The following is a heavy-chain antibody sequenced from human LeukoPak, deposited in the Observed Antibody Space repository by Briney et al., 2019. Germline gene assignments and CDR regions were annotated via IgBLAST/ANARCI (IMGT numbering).Heavy chain of an antibody. D-gene: IGHD2-8*01. CDR3: AKDTSIGRYCTNGVCSPFDY. Sequence: GSLRLSCAASGFTFSSYAMSWVRQAPGKGLEWVSAISDSGGSTYDADSAKGRFTISRDNSKNTLYLQMNSLRAEDTAVYYCAKDTSIGRYCTNGVCSPFDYWGQGTLVTVSS. V-gene: IGHV3-23*01. J-gene: IGHJ4*02. CDR2: ISDSGGST. CDR1: GFTFSSYA.